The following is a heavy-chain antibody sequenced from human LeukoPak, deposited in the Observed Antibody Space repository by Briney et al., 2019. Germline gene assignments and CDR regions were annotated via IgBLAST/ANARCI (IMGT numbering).Heavy chain of an antibody. CDR1: GGSISSGSYY. CDR2: IYFSGTT. D-gene: IGHD6-19*01. CDR3: ARHERSIAVAGSFDF. J-gene: IGHJ4*02. V-gene: IGHV4-39*01. Sequence: SETLSLTCTVSGGSISSGSYYWSWVRQPAGKGLEWIGSIYFSGTTHYSPSLKSRATISVDTSKNKFSLELTSLTVADTAVYYCARHERSIAVAGSFDFWGQGTLVTVSS.